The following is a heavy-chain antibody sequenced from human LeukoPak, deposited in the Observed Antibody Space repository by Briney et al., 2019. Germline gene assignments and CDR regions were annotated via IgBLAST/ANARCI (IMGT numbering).Heavy chain of an antibody. CDR1: GYTFSSYA. CDR3: AGDQGDWNYPNSHYGMDV. D-gene: IGHD1-7*01. V-gene: IGHV1-18*01. CDR2: ISGYNGNT. J-gene: IGHJ6*02. Sequence: GASVKVSCKASGYTFSSYAISWVRQASGQGLEWMGWISGYNGNTKYAQKLQDRVTMTTDTSTSTAYMELRSLRSDDTAVYYCAGDQGDWNYPNSHYGMDVWGQGTTVTVSS.